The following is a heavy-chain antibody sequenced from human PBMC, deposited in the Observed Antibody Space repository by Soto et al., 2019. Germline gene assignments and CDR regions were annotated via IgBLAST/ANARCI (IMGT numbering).Heavy chain of an antibody. Sequence: EVQLLESGGGLVQPGGSLRLSCAASRFSFSTYAMSWVRQAPGKGLEWVSSISSSGSSTYYADSVKGRFTISRDNSQNTLYLQMSGMSAEDTAVYYWGKSTRQYGDRVSFDYWGQGSLVTVSS. CDR1: RFSFSTYA. D-gene: IGHD4-17*01. CDR2: ISSSGSST. CDR3: GKSTRQYGDRVSFDY. V-gene: IGHV3-23*01. J-gene: IGHJ4*02.